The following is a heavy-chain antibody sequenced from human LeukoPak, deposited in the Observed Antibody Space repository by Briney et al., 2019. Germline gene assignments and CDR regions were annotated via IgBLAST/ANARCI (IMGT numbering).Heavy chain of an antibody. D-gene: IGHD6-13*01. Sequence: AETLSLTCTVSGGSISDDYWNWIRQPPGKGLEWIGYISDIGRTNYSPSLESRITISRDTSKNQFSLRLTSVTAADTAVYYCARQLQLVEFDYWGQGTLVTVSS. J-gene: IGHJ4*02. V-gene: IGHV4-59*08. CDR2: ISDIGRT. CDR3: ARQLQLVEFDY. CDR1: GGSISDDY.